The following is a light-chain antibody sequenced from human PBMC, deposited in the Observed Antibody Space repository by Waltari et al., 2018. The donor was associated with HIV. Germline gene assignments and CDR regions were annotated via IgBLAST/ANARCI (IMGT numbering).Light chain of an antibody. Sequence: QSVLTQPPSVSEAPRQRVTTPCSGSNPHIGNNAVIWFQQPPGKTPKLLIYYDSLLPSGVSDRFSATKSGTSASLAISGLQSEDAADYYCAAWDDTLNGFVFGTGTRVTVL. J-gene: IGLJ1*01. V-gene: IGLV1-36*01. CDR1: NPHIGNNA. CDR2: YDS. CDR3: AAWDDTLNGFV.